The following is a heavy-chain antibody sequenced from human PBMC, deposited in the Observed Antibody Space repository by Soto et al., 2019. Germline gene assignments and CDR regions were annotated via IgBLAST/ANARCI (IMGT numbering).Heavy chain of an antibody. D-gene: IGHD6-19*01. V-gene: IGHV3-30*18. J-gene: IGHJ4*02. Sequence: QVQLVESGGGVVQPGRSLRLSCAASGFTFSSYGMHWVRQAPGKGLEWVAIISYDGSNKFYADSVKGRFTISRDNSKNGLYLQMNSLRTEDSAVYYCAKNVYSSGWGPGDYFDYWGQGTLVTVSS. CDR3: AKNVYSSGWGPGDYFDY. CDR2: ISYDGSNK. CDR1: GFTFSSYG.